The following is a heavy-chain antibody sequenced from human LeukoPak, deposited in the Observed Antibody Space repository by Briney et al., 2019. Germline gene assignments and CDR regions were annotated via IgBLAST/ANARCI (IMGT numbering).Heavy chain of an antibody. CDR2: INHSGST. J-gene: IGHJ4*02. CDR3: ARDRDSSGWSTFDY. CDR1: GGSISSSSYY. Sequence: PSETLSLTCTVSGGSISSSSYYWSWIRQPPGKGLEWIGEINHSGSTNYNPSLKSRVTISVDTSRNQFSLKLSSVTAADTAVYYCARDRDSSGWSTFDYWGQGTLVTVSS. D-gene: IGHD6-19*01. V-gene: IGHV4-39*07.